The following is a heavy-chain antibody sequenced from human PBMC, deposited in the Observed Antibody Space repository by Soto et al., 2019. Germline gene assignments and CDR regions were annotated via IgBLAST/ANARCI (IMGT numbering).Heavy chain of an antibody. CDR2: IYYSGST. J-gene: IGHJ4*02. V-gene: IGHV4-31*03. Sequence: PSETLSLTCTVSGGSISSGGYYWSWIRQHPGKGLEWIGYIYYSGSTYYNPSLKSRVTISVDTSKNQFSLKLSSVTAADTAVYYCAGSSRIVRYFDYWGQGTLVTVSS. CDR1: GGSISSGGYY. D-gene: IGHD6-13*01. CDR3: AGSSRIVRYFDY.